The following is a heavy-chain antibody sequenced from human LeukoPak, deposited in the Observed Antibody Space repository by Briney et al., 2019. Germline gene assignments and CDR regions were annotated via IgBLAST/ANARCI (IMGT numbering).Heavy chain of an antibody. V-gene: IGHV3-64D*09. J-gene: IGHJ4*02. CDR2: IDRNGRNT. D-gene: IGHD4/OR15-4a*01. CDR3: VKEMLTTTSAFDY. Sequence: PGGSLRLSCAASGFTFSSYGMHWVRQAPGKGLEYVSTIDRNGRNTYYADSVRGRFTISRDNSKNTLYLQTRSLRAEDTAVYYCVKEMLTTTSAFDYWGQGSLVTVSS. CDR1: GFTFSSYG.